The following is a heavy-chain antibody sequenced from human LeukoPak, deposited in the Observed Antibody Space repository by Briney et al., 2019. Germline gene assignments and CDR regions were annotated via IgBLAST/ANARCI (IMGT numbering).Heavy chain of an antibody. V-gene: IGHV1-18*01. D-gene: IGHD2-2*01. CDR2: ISAYNGNT. Sequence: SVKVSCKASGYTFTTYGISWVRQAPGQGLEWMGWISAYNGNTNYAQKLQGRVTMTTDTSTSTAYMDLRSLRSDDTAVYYCARNRSPFCSTTSCCLDYWGQGTLVTVPS. CDR1: GYTFTTYG. J-gene: IGHJ4*02. CDR3: ARNRSPFCSTTSCCLDY.